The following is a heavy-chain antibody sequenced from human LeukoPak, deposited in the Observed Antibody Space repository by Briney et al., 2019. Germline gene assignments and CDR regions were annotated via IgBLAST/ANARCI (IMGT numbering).Heavy chain of an antibody. V-gene: IGHV4-34*01. CDR2: INHSGST. D-gene: IGHD3-22*01. CDR3: ARELYYYDSSGYYSAFDI. J-gene: IGHJ3*02. CDR1: GGSFSGYH. Sequence: SETLSLTCAVYGGSFSGYHWSWIRQPPGKGLEWIGEINHSGSTNYNPSLKSRVTISVDTSKNQFSLKLSSVTAADTAVYYCARELYYYDSSGYYSAFDIWGQGTMVTVSS.